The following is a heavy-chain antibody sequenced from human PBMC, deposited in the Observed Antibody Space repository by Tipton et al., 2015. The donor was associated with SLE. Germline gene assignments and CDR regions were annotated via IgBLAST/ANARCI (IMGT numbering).Heavy chain of an antibody. CDR1: GDSISSSSYY. D-gene: IGHD5-24*01. J-gene: IGHJ4*02. CDR3: ARGGEMSTVPFDY. Sequence: TLSLTCTVSGDSISSSSYYWGWIRQPPGKGLEWVGTVYYTGNTFYNPSLTSRVTISADTSKNHFSLRLTSVTAADTALYYCARGGEMSTVPFDYWGQGTLVTVSS. V-gene: IGHV4-39*02. CDR2: VYYTGNT.